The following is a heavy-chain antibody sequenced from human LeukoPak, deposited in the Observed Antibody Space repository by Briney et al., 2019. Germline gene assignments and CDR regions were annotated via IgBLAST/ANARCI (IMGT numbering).Heavy chain of an antibody. J-gene: IGHJ4*02. D-gene: IGHD3-22*01. CDR3: ASTLKWLAYDY. V-gene: IGHV4-59*01. CDR2: LHNIENT. CDR1: GGSISSYF. Sequence: SETLSLTCAVSGGSISSYFWSWIRLAPGKGLEWIGHLHNIENTNYNPSLKSRVTISLDTSKMQFSLKMTSVTAADTAVYYCASTLKWLAYDYWGQGTLVTVSS.